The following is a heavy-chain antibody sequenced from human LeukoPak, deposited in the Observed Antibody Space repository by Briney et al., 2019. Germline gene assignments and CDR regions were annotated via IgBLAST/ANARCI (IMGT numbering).Heavy chain of an antibody. V-gene: IGHV3-23*01. J-gene: IGHJ4*02. CDR1: GFTFSSYG. D-gene: IGHD4-17*01. CDR2: ISGSGGST. Sequence: PGGSLRLSCAASGFTFSSYGMSWVRQAAGKGLEWVSAISGSGGSTYYADSVKGRFTISRDNSKNTLYLQMNSLRAEDTAVYYCAKDDYGDFTTPFDYWGQGTLVTVSS. CDR3: AKDDYGDFTTPFDY.